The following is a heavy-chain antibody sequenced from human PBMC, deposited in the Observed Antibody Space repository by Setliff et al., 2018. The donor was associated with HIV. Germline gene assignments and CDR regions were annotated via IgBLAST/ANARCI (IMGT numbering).Heavy chain of an antibody. CDR3: ARGTAYYNFWSGYSQDYYYYMDV. CDR2: VSYSGST. Sequence: PSETLSLTCTVSGGSISSSSSYWGWIRQPPGRGLEWIGSVSYSGSTYYNPSLKSRVTISVDTSKNQFSLKLSSVTAADTAVYYCARGTAYYNFWSGYSQDYYYYMDVWGKGTTVTVSS. V-gene: IGHV4-39*07. J-gene: IGHJ6*03. CDR1: GGSISSSSSY. D-gene: IGHD3-3*01.